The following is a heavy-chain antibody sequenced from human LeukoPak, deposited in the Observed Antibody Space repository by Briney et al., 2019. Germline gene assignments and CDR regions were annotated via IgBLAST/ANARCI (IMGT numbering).Heavy chain of an antibody. CDR1: GYTFTSYY. CDR3: ARGDYDFWSGYGYYYYMDV. V-gene: IGHV1-46*01. CDR2: INPSGGST. J-gene: IGHJ6*03. D-gene: IGHD3-3*01. Sequence: ASVKVSCKASGYTFTSYYMHWVRQAPGQGLEWMGIINPSGGSTSYAQKFQGRVTMTRDMSTSTVYMELSSLRSDDTAVYYCARGDYDFWSGYGYYYYMDVWGKGTTVTVSS.